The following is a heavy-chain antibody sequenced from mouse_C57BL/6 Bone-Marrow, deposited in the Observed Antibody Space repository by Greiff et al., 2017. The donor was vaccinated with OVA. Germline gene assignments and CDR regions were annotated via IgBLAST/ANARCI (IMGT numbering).Heavy chain of an antibody. CDR2: IDPSDSYT. J-gene: IGHJ2*01. CDR3: ARSYYDYDGYYFDC. D-gene: IGHD2-4*01. V-gene: IGHV1-69*01. CDR1: GYTFTSYW. Sequence: VQLQQPGAELVMPGASVKLSCKASGYTFTSYWMHWVKQRPGQGLEWIGEIDPSDSYTNYNQKFKGKSTLTVDKSSSTAYMQLSSLTSEDSAVYYCARSYYDYDGYYFDCWGQGTTLTVSS.